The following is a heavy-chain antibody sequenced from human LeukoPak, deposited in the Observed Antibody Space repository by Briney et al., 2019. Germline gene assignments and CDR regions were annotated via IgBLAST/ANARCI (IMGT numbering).Heavy chain of an antibody. J-gene: IGHJ4*02. Sequence: GGSLRLSCAAPGFTVSSNYMSWVRQAPGKGLEWVSVIYSGGSTYYTDSVKGRFTISRDNSKNTLYLQMSSLRAEDTAVYYCAKSVPGRAIDYWGQGTLVTVSS. CDR1: GFTVSSNY. V-gene: IGHV3-53*01. CDR2: IYSGGST. CDR3: AKSVPGRAIDY. D-gene: IGHD2-15*01.